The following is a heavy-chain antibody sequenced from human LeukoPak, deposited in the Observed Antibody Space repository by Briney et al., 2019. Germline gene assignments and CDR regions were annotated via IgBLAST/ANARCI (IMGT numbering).Heavy chain of an antibody. CDR3: ARVKVLRFLEWFLDF. J-gene: IGHJ4*02. CDR2: VYYSGSS. CDR1: GSSVGSDEYY. D-gene: IGHD3-3*01. V-gene: IGHV4-31*03. Sequence: SETLSLTCTVSGSSVGSDEYYWSWVRQHLGKGLEWIGYVYYSGSSYYIPSLESRVTMSVEVSKNQFSLELRSVTAADTAVYYCARVKVLRFLEWFLDFWGQGALVTVSS.